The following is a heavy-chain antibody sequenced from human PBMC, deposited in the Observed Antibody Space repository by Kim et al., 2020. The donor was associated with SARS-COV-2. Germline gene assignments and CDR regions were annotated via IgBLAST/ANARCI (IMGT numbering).Heavy chain of an antibody. CDR2: IRGSGDNT. CDR3: ARDRSPSYYYYYYMDV. CDR1: GFTFSNHA. J-gene: IGHJ6*03. Sequence: GGSLRLSCAGSGFTFSNHAMTWIRQAPGKGPEWVSTIRGSGDNTYYTDSVRGRFTISRDNSQNTLYLQINSLRAEDTAVYYCARDRSPSYYYYYYMDVWGKGTTVTVSS. V-gene: IGHV3-23*01.